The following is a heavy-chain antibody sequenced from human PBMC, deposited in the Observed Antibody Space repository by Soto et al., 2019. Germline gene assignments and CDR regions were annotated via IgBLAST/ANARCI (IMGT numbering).Heavy chain of an antibody. J-gene: IGHJ4*02. V-gene: IGHV4-30-2*01. CDR1: GGSISSGGYS. CDR2: IYHSGST. D-gene: IGHD3-3*01. Sequence: SETLSLTCAVSGGSISSGGYSWSWIRQPPGKGLEWIGYIYHSGSTYYNPSLKSRVTISVDRSKNQFSLKLSSVTAADTAVYYCARGNYDFWSGYYKTYYFDYWGQGALVTVSS. CDR3: ARGNYDFWSGYYKTYYFDY.